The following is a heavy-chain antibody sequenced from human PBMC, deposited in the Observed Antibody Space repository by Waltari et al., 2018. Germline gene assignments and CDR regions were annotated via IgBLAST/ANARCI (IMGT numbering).Heavy chain of an antibody. J-gene: IGHJ6*02. CDR1: GGSISSYY. CDR3: ARSFGSGYASHYRYYYGMDV. D-gene: IGHD3-3*01. Sequence: QVQLQESGPGLVKPSETLFLTCTVSGGSISSYYWSWIRQHPGKGLEWIGYVYYSGSTNYNPSLKSRVTIAVDTSKIQFSLKLSSVTAADTAVYYGARSFGSGYASHYRYYYGMDVWGQGTTVTVSS. V-gene: IGHV4-59*01. CDR2: VYYSGST.